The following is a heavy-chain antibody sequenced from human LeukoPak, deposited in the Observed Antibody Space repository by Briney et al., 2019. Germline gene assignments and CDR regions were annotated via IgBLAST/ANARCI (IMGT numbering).Heavy chain of an antibody. D-gene: IGHD6-19*01. V-gene: IGHV4-34*01. CDR3: ARHKYSSGFGAFDI. CDR2: INHSGST. Sequence: SETLSLTRAVYVGSFSGYYWSGIRQPPGKGLEWVGEINHSGSTNYNPANSSLITIKVDTSKHQFFLKLSSVAAADTAVYYCARHKYSSGFGAFDIWGQGTMVTVSS. J-gene: IGHJ3*02. CDR1: VGSFSGYY.